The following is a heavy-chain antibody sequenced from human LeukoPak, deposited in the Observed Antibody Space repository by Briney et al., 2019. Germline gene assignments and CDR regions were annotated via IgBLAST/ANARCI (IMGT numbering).Heavy chain of an antibody. J-gene: IGHJ4*02. D-gene: IGHD1-26*01. V-gene: IGHV3-74*01. Sequence: GGPLRLSCAASGFTFRGYWMHWVRQAPGKGLVWVSRIISDGSSTTYADSVKGRFTTSRDNARNTLYLQVNSLRAEDTAVYYCTRELGATFDYWGQGTLVTVSS. CDR2: IISDGSST. CDR1: GFTFRGYW. CDR3: TRELGATFDY.